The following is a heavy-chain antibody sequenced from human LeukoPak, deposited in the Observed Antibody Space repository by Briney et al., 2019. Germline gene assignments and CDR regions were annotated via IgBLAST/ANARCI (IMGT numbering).Heavy chain of an antibody. CDR1: GGSTSSGDYY. D-gene: IGHD6-13*01. Sequence: SETLSLTCTVSGGSTSSGDYYWSWIRQPPGKGLEWIGSIYYSGSTYYNPSLKSRVTISVDTSKNQFSLKLSSVTAADTAVYYCARRAVESSSWYRVGGEDYYYYYMDVWGKGTTVTVSS. CDR3: ARRAVESSSWYRVGGEDYYYYYMDV. CDR2: IYYSGST. J-gene: IGHJ6*03. V-gene: IGHV4-39*01.